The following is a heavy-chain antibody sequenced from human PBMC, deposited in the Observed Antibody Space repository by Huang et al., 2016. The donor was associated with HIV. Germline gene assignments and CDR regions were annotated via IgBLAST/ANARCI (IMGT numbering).Heavy chain of an antibody. V-gene: IGHV1-69*06. Sequence: QVQLVQSGAEVKKPGSSVKVSCKASGGTFTSYAINWVRQAPGQGLQWRGGIIPVFGTTYYAQKFRDRLTITADKSTGTAYMDLSSRRSEDTAVYFCAREARGLGYCSGGNCDWYFDLWGRGTLVTVSS. CDR1: GGTFTSYA. CDR3: AREARGLGYCSGGNCDWYFDL. D-gene: IGHD2-15*01. CDR2: IIPVFGTT. J-gene: IGHJ2*01.